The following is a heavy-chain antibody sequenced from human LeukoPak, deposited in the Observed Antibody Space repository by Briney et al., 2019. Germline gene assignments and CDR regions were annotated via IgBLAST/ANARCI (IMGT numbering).Heavy chain of an antibody. CDR2: INHSGST. D-gene: IGHD3-22*01. CDR3: ARDFEIGPDYSDTSGFDY. CDR1: GGSYSGYY. J-gene: IGHJ4*02. Sequence: SETLSLTCAVYGGSYSGYYWSWIRQPPGKGLEWIGEINHSGSTNYNPSLKSRVTILVDTSKNQFSLNLRSVTAADTAVYYCARDFEIGPDYSDTSGFDYWGQGTLVTVSS. V-gene: IGHV4-34*01.